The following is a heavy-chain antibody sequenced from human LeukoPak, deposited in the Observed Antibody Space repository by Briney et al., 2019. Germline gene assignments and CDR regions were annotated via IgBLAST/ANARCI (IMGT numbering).Heavy chain of an antibody. V-gene: IGHV4-31*03. Sequence: SETLSLTCTVSGGSISSGGYYWSWIRQHPGKGLEWIGYIYYSGSTYYNPSLKSRVTISVDTSKNQLSLKLSSVTAADTAVYYCARSNSSSWSKVGYWFDPWGQGTLVTVSS. CDR2: IYYSGST. J-gene: IGHJ5*02. D-gene: IGHD6-13*01. CDR1: GGSISSGGYY. CDR3: ARSNSSSWSKVGYWFDP.